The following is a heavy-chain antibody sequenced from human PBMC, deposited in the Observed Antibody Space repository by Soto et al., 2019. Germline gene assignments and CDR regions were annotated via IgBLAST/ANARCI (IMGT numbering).Heavy chain of an antibody. D-gene: IGHD6-13*01. CDR1: GYTFTGYY. V-gene: IGHV1-2*04. CDR2: INPNSGGT. J-gene: IGHJ4*02. CDR3: AGGGRYSSSWYNGQGFDY. Sequence: ASVKVSCKASGYTFTGYYMHWVRQAPGQRLEWMGWINPNSGGTNYAQKFQGWVTMTRDTSISTAYMELSRLRSDDTAVYYCAGGGRYSSSWYNGQGFDYWGQGTLVTVSS.